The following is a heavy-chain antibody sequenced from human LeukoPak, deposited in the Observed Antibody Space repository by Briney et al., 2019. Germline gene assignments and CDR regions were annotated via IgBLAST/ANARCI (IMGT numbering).Heavy chain of an antibody. Sequence: PGGSLRLSCTASGFTFGDYAMSWVRQAPGKGLEWVGFIRSKAYGGTTEYAASVKGRFTISRDDSKSIAYLQMNSLKTEDTAVYYCTRHGSPDSGSYHPLYYWGQGTLVTVSS. D-gene: IGHD1-26*01. V-gene: IGHV3-49*04. CDR2: IRSKAYGGTT. J-gene: IGHJ4*02. CDR3: TRHGSPDSGSYHPLYY. CDR1: GFTFGDYA.